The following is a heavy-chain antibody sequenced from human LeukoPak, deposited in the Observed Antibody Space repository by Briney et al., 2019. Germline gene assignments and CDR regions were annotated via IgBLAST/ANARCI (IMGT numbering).Heavy chain of an antibody. CDR3: AKATSSSWPYFDY. V-gene: IGHV3-20*04. CDR1: GFTFDDYG. Sequence: PGGSLRLSCAASGFTFDDYGMSWVRQVPGKGLEWVSGINWNGGSIGYADSVKGRFTISRDNAKNSLYLQMNSLRAEDTAVYYCAKATSSSWPYFDYWGQGTLVTVSS. D-gene: IGHD6-13*01. CDR2: INWNGGSI. J-gene: IGHJ4*02.